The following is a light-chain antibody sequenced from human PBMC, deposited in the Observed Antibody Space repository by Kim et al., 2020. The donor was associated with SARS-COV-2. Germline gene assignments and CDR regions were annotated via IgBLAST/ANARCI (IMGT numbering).Light chain of an antibody. CDR2: GSF. CDR1: TSNIGAGFD. V-gene: IGLV1-40*01. CDR3: QSYDTKLTGFWI. J-gene: IGLJ3*02. Sequence: QSVLTQPPSLSGAPGQKITISCTGTTSNIGAGFDVHWYQQFPGEAPKLLIYGSFHRPSGVPGRFSASKSGSSASLVIAGLQADDEATYYCQSYDTKLTGFWIFGGGTQLTVL.